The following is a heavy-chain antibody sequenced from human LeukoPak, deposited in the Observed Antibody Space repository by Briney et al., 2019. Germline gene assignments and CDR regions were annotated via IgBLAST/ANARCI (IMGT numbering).Heavy chain of an antibody. V-gene: IGHV1-69*13. CDR2: IIPIFGTA. Sequence: ASVKVSCKASGGTFSSYAISWVRQAPGQGLEWMGGIIPIFGTANYAQKFQGRVTITADESTSTAYMELSSLRSEDTAVYYCARVEVTVTIGYIPNPYYYYGMDVWGQGTTVTVSS. D-gene: IGHD4-17*01. CDR3: ARVEVTVTIGYIPNPYYYYGMDV. CDR1: GGTFSSYA. J-gene: IGHJ6*02.